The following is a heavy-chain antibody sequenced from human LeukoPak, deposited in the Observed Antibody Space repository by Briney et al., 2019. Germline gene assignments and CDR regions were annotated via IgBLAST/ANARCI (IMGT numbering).Heavy chain of an antibody. V-gene: IGHV1-69*13. Sequence: SVKVSCKASGGTFTSYAISWVRQAPGQGLEWMGGIIPIFGTANYAQKFQGRVTITADESTSTAYMELSSLRSEDTAVYYCARGGFGYSNYWFDPWGQGTLVTVSS. CDR1: GGTFTSYA. CDR3: ARGGFGYSNYWFDP. D-gene: IGHD4-11*01. J-gene: IGHJ5*02. CDR2: IIPIFGTA.